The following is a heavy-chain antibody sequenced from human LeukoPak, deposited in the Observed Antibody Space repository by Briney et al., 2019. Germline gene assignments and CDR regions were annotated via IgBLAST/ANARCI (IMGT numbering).Heavy chain of an antibody. Sequence: SETLSLTCTVSGGSISSSSYYWGWIRQPPGKGLEWIGSIYYSGSTYYNPSLKSRVTISVDTSKNQFSLKLSSVTAADTAVYYCARGRSVVTDFDYWGQGTLDTVSS. V-gene: IGHV4-39*07. J-gene: IGHJ4*02. CDR2: IYYSGST. D-gene: IGHD4-23*01. CDR1: GGSISSSSYY. CDR3: ARGRSVVTDFDY.